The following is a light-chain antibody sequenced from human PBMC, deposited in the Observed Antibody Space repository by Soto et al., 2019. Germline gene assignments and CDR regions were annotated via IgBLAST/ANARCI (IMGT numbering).Light chain of an antibody. CDR2: GAS. J-gene: IGKJ1*01. CDR3: HQYENWPKT. Sequence: EIVMTQSPPTLSVSPGERATLSCRASQSISRNLAWFQQKPGQAPTLLIFGASTRAAGIPARFSGSGSGTEFTLTISGLQYEDDADYFCHQYENWPKTFGQGTKVEV. CDR1: QSISRN. V-gene: IGKV3-15*01.